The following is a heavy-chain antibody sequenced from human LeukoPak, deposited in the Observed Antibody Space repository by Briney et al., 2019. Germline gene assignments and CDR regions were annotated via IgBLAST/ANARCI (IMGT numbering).Heavy chain of an antibody. V-gene: IGHV1-18*01. J-gene: IGHJ4*02. Sequence: ASVKVSCKTSGFTFSSFGISWVRQAPGQGLEWMGWISAYNGNTNYAQKLQGRVTMTTDTSTSTAYMELRSLRSDDTAVYYCARDGDSTPHYFDYWGQGTLVTVSS. CDR3: ARDGDSTPHYFDY. CDR2: ISAYNGNT. D-gene: IGHD3-10*01. CDR1: GFTFSSFG.